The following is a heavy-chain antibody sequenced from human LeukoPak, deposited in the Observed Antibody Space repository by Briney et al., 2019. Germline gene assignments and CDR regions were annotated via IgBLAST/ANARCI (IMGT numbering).Heavy chain of an antibody. J-gene: IGHJ4*02. D-gene: IGHD3-22*01. CDR2: ISWNSGSI. CDR1: GFTFDDYA. CDR3: AKADSSGYTD. Sequence: PGRSLRLSCAASGFTFDDYAMHWVRQAPGKGLECVSGISWNSGSIGYADSVKGRFTHSRDNAKNTLYLQMNSMRAEDTTLYYRAKADSSGYTDWGQGTLVTVSS. V-gene: IGHV3-9*01.